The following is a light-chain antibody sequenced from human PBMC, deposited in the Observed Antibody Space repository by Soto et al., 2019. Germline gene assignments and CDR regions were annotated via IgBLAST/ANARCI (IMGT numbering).Light chain of an antibody. J-gene: IGKJ3*01. CDR2: DAS. V-gene: IGKV1-33*01. CDR3: QQYDDLFIT. CDR1: LDINNF. Sequence: DIQMTQSPSSLSASVGDRVTITCQASLDINNFLNWYQQKPGKAPKLLIYDASNLEIGVPSRFSXSXFGXHFNFTISSLQPEDIATYFCQQYDDLFITXG.